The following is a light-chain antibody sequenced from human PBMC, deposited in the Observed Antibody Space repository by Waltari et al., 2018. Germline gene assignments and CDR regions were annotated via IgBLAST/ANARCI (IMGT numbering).Light chain of an antibody. Sequence: QSVLTQPPSASGTPGQRVTISCSGSSSNIGSNTVNWYQQLPGTAPKRLIYSTNQRPSGGPDRVSGSKSGTAASLAISGLQAEDEAEYYCAAWDDSLNAVVFGGGTKLTVL. CDR2: STN. CDR1: SSNIGSNT. J-gene: IGLJ2*01. V-gene: IGLV1-44*01. CDR3: AAWDDSLNAVV.